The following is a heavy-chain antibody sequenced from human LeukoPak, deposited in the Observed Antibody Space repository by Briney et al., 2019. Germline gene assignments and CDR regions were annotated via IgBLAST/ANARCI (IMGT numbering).Heavy chain of an antibody. Sequence: GGSLRLSCAASGFTFSSYGMHWVRQAPGKGLEWVAFIRYDGSNKYYADSVKGRFTISRDNSKNTLYLQMNSLRAEDTAVYYCAKDTTRYCSSTSCSNYWGQGTLVTVSS. J-gene: IGHJ4*02. CDR2: IRYDGSNK. V-gene: IGHV3-30*02. CDR1: GFTFSSYG. CDR3: AKDTTRYCSSTSCSNY. D-gene: IGHD2-2*01.